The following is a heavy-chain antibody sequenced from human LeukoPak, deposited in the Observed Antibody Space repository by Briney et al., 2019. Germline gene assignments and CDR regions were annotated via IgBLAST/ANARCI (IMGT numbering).Heavy chain of an antibody. Sequence: GGSLRLSCAASGFGFSNYWMSWDRQAPGKGLEWVANMNEDGSEKNYVDSVKGRFTISRDNAQDSLYLQMNSLRAEDTAVYYCARDRGYSNFDYWGQGTLLTVSS. CDR1: GFGFSNYW. CDR2: MNEDGSEK. J-gene: IGHJ4*02. V-gene: IGHV3-7*01. CDR3: ARDRGYSNFDY. D-gene: IGHD4-11*01.